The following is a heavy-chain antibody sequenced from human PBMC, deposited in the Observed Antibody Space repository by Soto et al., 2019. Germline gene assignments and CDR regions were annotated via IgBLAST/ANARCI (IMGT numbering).Heavy chain of an antibody. CDR3: GKVLVGATGHTDSDS. CDR1: GGSTYRSGYY. CDR2: IDYNGVT. J-gene: IGHJ4*02. V-gene: IGHV4-39*01. D-gene: IGHD2-15*01. Sequence: PXATLSLTCTVSGGSTYRSGYYWGWIRQPPGRGLEWIGNIDYNGVTYSNPSLKSRVTISRDTSKNQFSLKLTSVTAADTALYYCGKVLVGATGHTDSDSWGPGTLVTVSS.